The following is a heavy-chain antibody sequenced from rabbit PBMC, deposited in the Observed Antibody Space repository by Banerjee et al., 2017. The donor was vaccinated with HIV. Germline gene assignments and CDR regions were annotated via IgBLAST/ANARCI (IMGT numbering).Heavy chain of an antibody. V-gene: IGHV1S45*01. CDR1: GFSFSSSYW. CDR2: INAGSSGST. CDR3: ARTWNGYGYAAAL. D-gene: IGHD6-1*01. J-gene: IGHJ6*01. Sequence: QEQLEESGGDLVKPEGSLTLTCTASGFSFSSSYWMCWVRQAPGKGLEWIACINAGSSGSTYYASWAKGRFTISKTSSTTVTLQMTSLTAADTATYFCARTWNGYGYAAALRGPGTLVTVS.